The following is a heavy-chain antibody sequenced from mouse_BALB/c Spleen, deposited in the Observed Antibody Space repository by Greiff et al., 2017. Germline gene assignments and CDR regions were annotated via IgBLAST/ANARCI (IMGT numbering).Heavy chain of an antibody. J-gene: IGHJ2*01. CDR3: ARRLTGRYYFDY. V-gene: IGHV5-12-1*01. CDR2: ISSGGGST. Sequence: EVQGVESGGGLVKPGGSLKLSCAASGFAFSSYDMSWVRQTPEKRLEWVAYISSGGGSTYYPDTVKGRFTISRDNAKNTLYLQMSSLKSEDTAMYYCARRLTGRYYFDYWGQGTTLTVSS. CDR1: GFAFSSYD. D-gene: IGHD4-1*01.